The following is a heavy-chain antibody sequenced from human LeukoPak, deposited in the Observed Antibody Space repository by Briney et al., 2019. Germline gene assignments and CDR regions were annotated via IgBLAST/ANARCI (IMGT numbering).Heavy chain of an antibody. CDR3: ASLILVAYCGGDCYLDGDAFDI. J-gene: IGHJ3*02. Sequence: RGSLRLSCAASGFTFSSYSMNWVRQAPGKGLEWVSSISSSSSYIYYADSVKGRFTISRDNAKNSLYLQMNSLRAEDTAVYYCASLILVAYCGGDCYLDGDAFDIWGQGTMVTVSS. CDR1: GFTFSSYS. CDR2: ISSSSSYI. V-gene: IGHV3-21*01. D-gene: IGHD2-21*02.